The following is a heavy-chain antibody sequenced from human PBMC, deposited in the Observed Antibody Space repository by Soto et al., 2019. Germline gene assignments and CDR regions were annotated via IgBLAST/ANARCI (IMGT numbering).Heavy chain of an antibody. Sequence: SETLSLTCTVSGYSISSGYYWGWIRQPPGKGLEWIGSIYHSGSTYYNPSLKSRVTISVDTSKNQFSLKLSSVTAADTAVYYCASLKLSTVTTLSWFDPWGQGTLVTVSS. V-gene: IGHV4-38-2*02. CDR1: GYSISSGYY. D-gene: IGHD4-17*01. J-gene: IGHJ5*02. CDR3: ASLKLSTVTTLSWFDP. CDR2: IYHSGST.